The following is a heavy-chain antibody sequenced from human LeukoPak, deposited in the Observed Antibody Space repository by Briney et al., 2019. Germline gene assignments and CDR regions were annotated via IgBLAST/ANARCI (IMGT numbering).Heavy chain of an antibody. D-gene: IGHD2-2*01. V-gene: IGHV3-73*01. Sequence: PGVSLRLSCAASGFTFSGSAMHWVPQASGKGLEWLSRFRSKANTYATAYAASVKGRFTISRDDSNNSAYLQMNSLKTEDTAVYYCARDAIVVVPAAYNWFDPWGQGTLVTVSS. J-gene: IGHJ5*02. CDR3: ARDAIVVVPAAYNWFDP. CDR2: FRSKANTYAT. CDR1: GFTFSGSA.